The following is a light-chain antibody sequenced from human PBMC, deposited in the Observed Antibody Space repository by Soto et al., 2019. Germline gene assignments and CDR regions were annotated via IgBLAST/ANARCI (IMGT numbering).Light chain of an antibody. V-gene: IGLV2-14*03. J-gene: IGLJ1*01. CDR1: SSDVGAFNY. Sequence: QSALTQPASVSGSPGQSIAISCTGTSSDVGAFNYVSWYQQHPGKAPKFMIFDVSSRPSGVSDRFSGSKPGNTASLTISGLQTEDVADYYCASYTTSCTYVFGTGTKVTVL. CDR2: DVS. CDR3: ASYTTSCTYV.